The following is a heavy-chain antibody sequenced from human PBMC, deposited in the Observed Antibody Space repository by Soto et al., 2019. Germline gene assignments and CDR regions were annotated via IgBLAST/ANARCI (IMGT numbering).Heavy chain of an antibody. V-gene: IGHV4-39*01. CDR2: IYYSGST. D-gene: IGHD6-6*01. J-gene: IGHJ5*02. Sequence: SETLSLTCTVSGGSISSSSYYWGWIRQPPGKGLEWIGSIYYSGSTYYNPSLKSRVTISVDTSKNQFSLKLSSVTAADTAVYYCARRSIGLVRGLNWFDPWGQGTLVTVSS. CDR3: ARRSIGLVRGLNWFDP. CDR1: GGSISSSSYY.